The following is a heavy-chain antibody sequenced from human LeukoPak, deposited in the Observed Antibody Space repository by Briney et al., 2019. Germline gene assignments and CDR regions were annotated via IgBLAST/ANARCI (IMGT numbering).Heavy chain of an antibody. J-gene: IGHJ4*02. V-gene: IGHV3-30-3*01. Sequence: TLSLTCAVSGGSISSSNWWSWVRQPPGKGLEWVAVISYDGSNKYYADSVKGRFTISKDNSKNTLYLQMNSLRAEDTAVYYCATETNKVGATVGTAIGYWGQGTLVTVSS. D-gene: IGHD1-26*01. CDR3: ATETNKVGATVGTAIGY. CDR1: GGSISSSN. CDR2: ISYDGSNK.